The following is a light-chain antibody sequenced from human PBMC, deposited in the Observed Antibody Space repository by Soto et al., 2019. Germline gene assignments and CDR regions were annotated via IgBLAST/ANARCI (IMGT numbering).Light chain of an antibody. CDR1: NIGSKS. Sequence: YDLAQAPSVTAAPGQAARITCEGNNIGSKSVHWYQQRPGQAPVLVVYDDTDRPSGIPERISGSNSGNTATLAISRVEAGDEADYYCQVWHRSSDHYVFGTGTKVTV. CDR3: QVWHRSSDHYV. J-gene: IGLJ1*01. CDR2: DDT. V-gene: IGLV3-21*02.